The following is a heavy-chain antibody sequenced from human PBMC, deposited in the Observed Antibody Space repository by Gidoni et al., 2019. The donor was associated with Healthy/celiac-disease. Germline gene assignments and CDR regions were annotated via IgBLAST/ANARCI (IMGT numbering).Heavy chain of an antibody. CDR2: INHSGST. D-gene: IGHD6-6*01. Sequence: GAGLLKPSETLSLTCAVYGGSFSGYYWSWIRQPPGKGLEWIGEINHSGSTNYNPSLKSRVTISVDTSKNQFSLKLSSVTAADTAVYYCARGRSIAAPFDYWGQGTLVTVSS. CDR3: ARGRSIAAPFDY. CDR1: GGSFSGYY. V-gene: IGHV4-34*01. J-gene: IGHJ4*02.